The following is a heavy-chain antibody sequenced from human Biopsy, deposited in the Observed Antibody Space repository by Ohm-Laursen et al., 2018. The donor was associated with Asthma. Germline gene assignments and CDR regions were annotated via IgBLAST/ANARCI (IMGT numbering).Heavy chain of an antibody. J-gene: IGHJ6*02. CDR2: IMTAFGTT. CDR3: ARCQVGYSSGWSLLLKKIYYSGMDV. V-gene: IGHV1-69*01. D-gene: IGHD6-19*01. Sequence: SSVKVSCKAPGGTFSNFAMSWVRQAPGQGLEWLGGIMTAFGTTNYAQKFQGRATITADESTSTAYMEVTSLRSEDTAIYYCARCQVGYSSGWSLLLKKIYYSGMDVWGQGTAVTVSS. CDR1: GGTFSNFA.